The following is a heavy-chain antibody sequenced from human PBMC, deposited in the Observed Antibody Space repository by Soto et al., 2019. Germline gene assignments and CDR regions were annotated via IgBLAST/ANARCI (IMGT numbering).Heavy chain of an antibody. CDR1: GFTFSTYP. CDR3: AKVARIAAAGPLEH. CDR2: ISHSGGST. V-gene: IGHV3-23*01. D-gene: IGHD6-13*01. J-gene: IGHJ1*01. Sequence: GGSLRLSCAASGFTFSTYPMSWVRQAPGMGLEWVSAISHSGGSTNYADSVKGRFTISRDNSRNTLYLQMSSLRAEDTAVYYCAKVARIAAAGPLEHWGQGAVVTVS.